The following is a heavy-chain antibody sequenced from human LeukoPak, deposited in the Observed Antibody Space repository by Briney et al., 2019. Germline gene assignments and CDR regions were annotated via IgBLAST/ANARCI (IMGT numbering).Heavy chain of an antibody. J-gene: IGHJ6*03. CDR2: IYTSGST. D-gene: IGHD6-6*01. CDR3: ARLGYSSSSGGSEYYYYYMDV. Sequence: PSETLSLTCTVSGGSISSGSYYWSWIRQPAGKGLEWIGRIYTSGSTNYNPSLKSRVTISVDTSKNQFSLKLSSVTAADTAVYYCARLGYSSSSGGSEYYYYYMDVWGKGTTVTVSS. V-gene: IGHV4-61*02. CDR1: GGSISSGSYY.